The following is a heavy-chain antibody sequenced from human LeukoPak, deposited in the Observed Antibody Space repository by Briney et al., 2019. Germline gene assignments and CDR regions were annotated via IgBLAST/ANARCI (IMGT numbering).Heavy chain of an antibody. CDR1: GFTFSSYG. V-gene: IGHV3-7*01. CDR2: IKQDGSEK. D-gene: IGHD4-17*01. Sequence: GRSLRLSCAASGFTFSSYGMHWVRQAPGKGLEWVANIKQDGSEKYYVDSVKGRFTISRDNAKNSLYLQMNSLRAEDTAVYYCASVYYGDYVVDYWGQGTLVTVSS. CDR3: ASVYYGDYVVDY. J-gene: IGHJ4*02.